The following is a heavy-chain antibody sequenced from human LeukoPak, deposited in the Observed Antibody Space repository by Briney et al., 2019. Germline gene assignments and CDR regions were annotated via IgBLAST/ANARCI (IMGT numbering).Heavy chain of an antibody. CDR1: GVSVSSGNYY. CDR2: IYYSGST. Sequence: SETLSLTCTVSGVSVSSGNYYWSWLRQPPGKGLEYIGYIYYSGSTNYNPSLKRRVTISVDTSKNQFSLKLSSVTAADTAVYYCARDLAQADAFDIWGQGTMVTVSS. V-gene: IGHV4-61*01. J-gene: IGHJ3*02. CDR3: ARDLAQADAFDI.